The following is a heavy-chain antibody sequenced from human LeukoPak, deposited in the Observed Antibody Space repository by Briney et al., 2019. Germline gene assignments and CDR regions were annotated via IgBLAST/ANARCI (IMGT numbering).Heavy chain of an antibody. D-gene: IGHD2-2*01. Sequence: ASVKVSCKASGYTFTSYYMHWVRQAPGQGLEWMGIINPSGGSTSYAQKFQGRVTMTRDTSTSTVYMELSSLRSEDTAVYHCARDDRLTDIVVVPAPTSLDYWGQGTLVTVSS. CDR2: INPSGGST. V-gene: IGHV1-46*03. CDR1: GYTFTSYY. CDR3: ARDDRLTDIVVVPAPTSLDY. J-gene: IGHJ4*02.